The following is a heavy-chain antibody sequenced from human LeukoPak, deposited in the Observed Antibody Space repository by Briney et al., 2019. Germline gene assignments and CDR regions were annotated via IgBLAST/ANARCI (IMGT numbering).Heavy chain of an antibody. CDR3: ARWYGHTYYYGMDV. J-gene: IGHJ6*02. D-gene: IGHD6-13*01. CDR1: GYTFTGYY. Sequence: GASVKVSCKAYGYTFTGYYMHWVRQAPRQGLEWMGRINPNSGGTNYAQKFQGRVTMTRDTSISTAYMELSRLRSDDTAVYYCARWYGHTYYYGMDVWGQGTTVTVSS. CDR2: INPNSGGT. V-gene: IGHV1-2*06.